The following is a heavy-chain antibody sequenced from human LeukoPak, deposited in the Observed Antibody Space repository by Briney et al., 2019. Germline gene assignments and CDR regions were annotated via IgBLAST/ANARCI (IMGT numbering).Heavy chain of an antibody. CDR3: ARFPWVGQWLAAFDY. CDR2: INHSGST. Sequence: SETLSLTCTVSGGSISSGNYYWSWIRQPPGKGLEWIGEINHSGSTNYNPSLKSRVTISVDTSKNQFSLKLSSVTAADTAVYYCARFPWVGQWLAAFDYWGQGTLVTVSS. CDR1: GGSISSGNYY. J-gene: IGHJ4*02. V-gene: IGHV4-39*07. D-gene: IGHD6-19*01.